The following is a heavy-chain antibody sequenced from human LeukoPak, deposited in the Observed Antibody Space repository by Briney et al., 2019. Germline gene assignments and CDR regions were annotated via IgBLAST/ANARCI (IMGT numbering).Heavy chain of an antibody. Sequence: GGSLRLSCAASGLTFNSYGMSWVRQAPGKGLEWVSGISGSGGSTYYADSVKGRFTISRDNSKNTLYLQMNSLRVEDTAVYYCARLDILVPRAVEWFDPWGQGTVVTVSS. CDR1: GLTFNSYG. D-gene: IGHD2-2*01. CDR3: ARLDILVPRAVEWFDP. CDR2: ISGSGGST. V-gene: IGHV3-23*01. J-gene: IGHJ5*01.